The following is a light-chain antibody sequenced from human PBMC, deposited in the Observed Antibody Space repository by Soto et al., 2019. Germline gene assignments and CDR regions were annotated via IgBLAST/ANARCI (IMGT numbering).Light chain of an antibody. J-gene: IGLJ1*01. Sequence: QSALTQAASVSGSPGQSITISCTGSSSDVGVYNYVSWYQQHPGKAPKFLIYEVSNRPSGVYDRFSGYKSDNTASLTISGLQAEDEAVYYCSSYTGKGTLVFGPGTKLTVL. V-gene: IGLV2-14*01. CDR1: SSDVGVYNY. CDR2: EVS. CDR3: SSYTGKGTLV.